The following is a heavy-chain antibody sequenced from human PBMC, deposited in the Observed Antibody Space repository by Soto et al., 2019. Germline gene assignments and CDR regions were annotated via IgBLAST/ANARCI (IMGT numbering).Heavy chain of an antibody. Sequence: SLKISCAASGFTFDDYAMHWVRQAPGKGLEWVSGISWNSGSIGYADSVKGRFTISRDNAKNSLYLQMNSLRAEDTALYYCAKDGLDYDILTGYLDYWGQGTLVTVSS. V-gene: IGHV3-9*01. CDR1: GFTFDDYA. D-gene: IGHD3-9*01. CDR3: AKDGLDYDILTGYLDY. J-gene: IGHJ4*02. CDR2: ISWNSGSI.